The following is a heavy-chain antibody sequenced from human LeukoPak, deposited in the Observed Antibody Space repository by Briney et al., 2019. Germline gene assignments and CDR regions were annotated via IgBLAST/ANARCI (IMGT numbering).Heavy chain of an antibody. J-gene: IGHJ4*02. CDR1: GGSFSGYY. V-gene: IGHV4-34*01. D-gene: IGHD3-10*01. Sequence: PSETLSLTCAVYGGSFSGYYWSWIRQPPGKGLEWIGEINHSGSTNYNPSLKSRVTISVDTSKNQFSLKLSSVTAADTAVYYCAREYGSGSYYKRPIDYWGQGTLVTVSS. CDR2: INHSGST. CDR3: AREYGSGSYYKRPIDY.